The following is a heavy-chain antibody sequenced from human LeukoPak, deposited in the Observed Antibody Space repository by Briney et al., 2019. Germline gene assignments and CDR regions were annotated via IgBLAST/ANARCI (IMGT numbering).Heavy chain of an antibody. Sequence: SETLSLTCTVSGGSISSYYRSWIRQPPGKGLEWIGEINHSGSTNYNPSLKSRVTISVDTSKNQFSLKLSSVTAADTAVYYCARGAVYYGSGSYYPHVSYYFDYWGQGTLVTVSS. CDR3: ARGAVYYGSGSYYPHVSYYFDY. V-gene: IGHV4-34*01. CDR1: GGSISSYY. D-gene: IGHD3-10*01. J-gene: IGHJ4*02. CDR2: INHSGST.